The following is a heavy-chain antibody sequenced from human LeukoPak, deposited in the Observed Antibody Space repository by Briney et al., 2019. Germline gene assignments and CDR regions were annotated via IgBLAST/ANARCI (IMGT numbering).Heavy chain of an antibody. J-gene: IGHJ4*02. V-gene: IGHV3-23*01. CDR1: GFTFSSYA. CDR2: ISGNSGNT. CDR3: AKPARVGADDY. D-gene: IGHD6-13*01. Sequence: GGSLRLSCAASGFTFSSYAMSWVRQAPGMGLEWVSAISGNSGNTHYADSVKGRFTISRDNSKNTLYLQMNSLRAEDTAIYYCAKPARVGADDYWGQGTLVTVSS.